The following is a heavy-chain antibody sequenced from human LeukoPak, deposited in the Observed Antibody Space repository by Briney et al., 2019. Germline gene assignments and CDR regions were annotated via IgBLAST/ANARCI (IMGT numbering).Heavy chain of an antibody. V-gene: IGHV3-15*01. J-gene: IGHJ4*02. D-gene: IGHD6-13*01. CDR2: IKSKTDGGTT. Sequence: GGSLRLSCAASGFSFNNAWMSWVCQAPGKGLEWVGRIKSKTDGGTTDYAAPVKGRFTISRDDSKNTVYLQMNSLKTEDTAVYYCTRKGAAAFFDYWGQGTLVTVSS. CDR3: TRKGAAAFFDY. CDR1: GFSFNNAW.